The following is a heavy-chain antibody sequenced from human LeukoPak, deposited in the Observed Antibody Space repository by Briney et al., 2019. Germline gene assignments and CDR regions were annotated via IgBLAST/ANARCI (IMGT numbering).Heavy chain of an antibody. CDR2: ISSSSSTI. V-gene: IGHV3-48*01. J-gene: IGHJ4*02. D-gene: IGHD5-18*01. Sequence: GGSLRLSCAASGFTFSSYSMNWVRQAPGKGLEWVSYISSSSSTIYYADSVKGRFTISRDNAKNSLYLQMNSLRAEDTAVYYCARDYPSYGPGFDYWGRGTLVTVSS. CDR3: ARDYPSYGPGFDY. CDR1: GFTFSSYS.